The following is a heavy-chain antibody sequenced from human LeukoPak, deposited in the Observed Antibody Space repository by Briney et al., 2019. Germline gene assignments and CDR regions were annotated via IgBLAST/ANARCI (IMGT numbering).Heavy chain of an antibody. V-gene: IGHV7-4-1*02. D-gene: IGHD3-22*01. CDR1: GYTFTSYA. J-gene: IGHJ4*02. CDR3: ARVKRIYYYGSSGTSPPDY. Sequence: ASVKVSCKASGYTFTSYAMNWVRQAPGQGLEWMGWINTNTGNPTYAQGFTGRFVFSLDTSVSTAYLQISSLKAEDTAVYYCARVKRIYYYGSSGTSPPDYWGQGTLVTVSS. CDR2: INTNTGNP.